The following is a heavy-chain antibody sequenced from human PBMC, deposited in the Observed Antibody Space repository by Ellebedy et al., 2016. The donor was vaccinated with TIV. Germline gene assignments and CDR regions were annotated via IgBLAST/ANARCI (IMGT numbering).Heavy chain of an antibody. D-gene: IGHD4-17*01. V-gene: IGHV3-48*02. Sequence: GGSLRLSCAASGFTFSSYSMNWVRQAPGKGLEWVSYISSSSSTIYYADSVKGRFTISRDHAKNSLYLQMNSLRDEDTAVYYCAKEGGDYYYYYYGMDVWGQGTTVTVSS. CDR1: GFTFSSYS. J-gene: IGHJ6*02. CDR2: ISSSSSTI. CDR3: AKEGGDYYYYYYGMDV.